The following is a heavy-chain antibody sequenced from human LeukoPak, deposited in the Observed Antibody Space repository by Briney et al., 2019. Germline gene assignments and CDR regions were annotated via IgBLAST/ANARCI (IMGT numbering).Heavy chain of an antibody. Sequence: GASVKVSCKASGYTFTSYAMHWVRQAPGQRLEWMGWISAYNGNTNYAQKLQGRVTMTTDTSTSTAYMELRSLRSDDTAVYYCARVGVGATSAFDIWGQGTMVTVSS. CDR3: ARVGVGATSAFDI. CDR2: ISAYNGNT. V-gene: IGHV1-18*01. CDR1: GYTFTSYA. D-gene: IGHD1-26*01. J-gene: IGHJ3*02.